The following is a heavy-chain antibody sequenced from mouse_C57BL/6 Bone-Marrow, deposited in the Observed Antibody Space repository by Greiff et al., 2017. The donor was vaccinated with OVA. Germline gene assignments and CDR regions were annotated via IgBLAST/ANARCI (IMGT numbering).Heavy chain of an antibody. Sequence: EVQLQESGPELMKPGASVKISCKASGYSFTGYYMNWVKQSPEKSLEWIGEINPSTGGTTYNQKFKAKATLTVDKSSSTAYMQLKSLTSEDSAVYYCARGGTSPFAYWGQGTLVTVSA. CDR3: ARGGTSPFAY. CDR1: GYSFTGYY. D-gene: IGHD4-1*01. V-gene: IGHV1-42*01. J-gene: IGHJ3*01. CDR2: INPSTGGT.